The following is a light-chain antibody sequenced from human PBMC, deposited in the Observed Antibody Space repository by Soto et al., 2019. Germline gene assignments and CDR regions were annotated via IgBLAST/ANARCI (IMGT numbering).Light chain of an antibody. J-gene: IGLJ7*01. CDR1: TGAVTSGYY. CDR3: LLNYDGARV. CDR2: STT. V-gene: IGLV7-43*01. Sequence: VVTQEPSLTVSPGGTVTLTCASSTGAVTSGYYPNWFQQKPGQAPTSLIYSTTNRHSWTPARFSGSLLGGKAALTLSGVQPEDEAEYYCLLNYDGARVFGGGTQLTVL.